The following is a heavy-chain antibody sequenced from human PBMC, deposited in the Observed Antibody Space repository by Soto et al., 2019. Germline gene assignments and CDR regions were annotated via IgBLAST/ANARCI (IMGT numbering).Heavy chain of an antibody. Sequence: DVQLVESGGGLVQPGGSLRLSCAASGFTLSSYWMHWVRQAPGKGLVWVSRINIDGSSTSYADSVKGRFTISRDNAKNTLYLQVNSLRAEDTAVYYCARSRDGYNFVGDCWGQGTLVTVSS. J-gene: IGHJ4*02. CDR2: INIDGSST. CDR3: ARSRDGYNFVGDC. D-gene: IGHD5-12*01. V-gene: IGHV3-74*01. CDR1: GFTLSSYW.